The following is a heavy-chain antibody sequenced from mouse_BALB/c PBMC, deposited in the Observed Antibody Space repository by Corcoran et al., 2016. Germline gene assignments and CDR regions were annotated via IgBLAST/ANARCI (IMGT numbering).Heavy chain of an antibody. CDR2: IDPANGNT. Sequence: VQLQQSGAVLVQPGASVKLSCTASGFNIKYTYMHWVKQRPEQGLGWIGRIDPANGNTKYDPKFQGKATITADTSSNTAYLQLSSLTSEDTAVYYGARWEWYFDVGGAGTTVTVSS. CDR1: GFNIKYTY. CDR3: ARWEWYFDV. V-gene: IGHV14-3*02. J-gene: IGHJ1*01. D-gene: IGHD4-1*01.